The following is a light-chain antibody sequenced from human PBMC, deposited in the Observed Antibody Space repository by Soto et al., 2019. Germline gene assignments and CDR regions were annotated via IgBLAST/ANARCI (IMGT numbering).Light chain of an antibody. Sequence: QSVLTQPASVSGSPGQSITISCTGTSSDVGGYNYVSWYQQLPGKAPKLMISEVSNRPSGVSNRFSGSKSGNTASLTISGLQAEDEGDYYCSSYTTATTLVVFGTGTKLTVL. CDR3: SSYTTATTLVV. CDR2: EVS. J-gene: IGLJ1*01. V-gene: IGLV2-14*01. CDR1: SSDVGGYNY.